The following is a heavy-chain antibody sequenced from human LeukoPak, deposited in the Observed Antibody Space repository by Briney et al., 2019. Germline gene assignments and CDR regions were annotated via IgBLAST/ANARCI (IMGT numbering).Heavy chain of an antibody. J-gene: IGHJ4*02. Sequence: ASMKVSCKASGYTFTSYDINWVRQATGQGLEWMGWMNPNSGNTGYAQKFQGRVTMTRNTSISTVYMELSSLTSEDTAVYYCARGGSYDFWSGYSNDYWGQGTLVTVSS. D-gene: IGHD3-3*01. CDR2: MNPNSGNT. CDR3: ARGGSYDFWSGYSNDY. V-gene: IGHV1-8*01. CDR1: GYTFTSYD.